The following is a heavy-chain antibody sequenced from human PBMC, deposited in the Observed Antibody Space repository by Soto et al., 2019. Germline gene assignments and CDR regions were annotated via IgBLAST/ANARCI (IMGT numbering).Heavy chain of an antibody. CDR1: GFTFSSYW. D-gene: IGHD2-2*01. CDR3: AREWVVVVPAAIGVWFDP. CDR2: IKQDGSEK. J-gene: IGHJ5*02. V-gene: IGHV3-7*03. Sequence: PGGSLRLSCAASGFTFSSYWMSWVRQAPGKGLEWVANIKQDGSEKYYVDSVKGRFTISRDNAKNSLYLQMNSLRAGDTAVYYCAREWVVVVPAAIGVWFDPWGQGTLVTV.